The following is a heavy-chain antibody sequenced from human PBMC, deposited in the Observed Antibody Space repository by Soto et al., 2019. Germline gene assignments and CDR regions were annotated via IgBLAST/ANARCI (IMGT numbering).Heavy chain of an antibody. J-gene: IGHJ1*01. CDR1: GVSVSRDYQ. CDR2: ISYSGSP. CDR3: ARAWDF. V-gene: IGHV4-30-4*01. Sequence: TLSLTCTVSGVSVSRDYQWIWIRQPPGKGLEWIGHISYSGSPYYHPSLRSRLSISVDTSKNQFSLKVKSVTAADTAVYYCARAWDFWGQGTLVTVPS. D-gene: IGHD1-26*01.